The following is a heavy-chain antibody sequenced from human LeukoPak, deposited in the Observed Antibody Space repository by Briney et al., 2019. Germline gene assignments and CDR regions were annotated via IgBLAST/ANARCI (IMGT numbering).Heavy chain of an antibody. Sequence: ASVKVSCKASGYTFTGYYMHWVRQAPGQGLEWMGWINPNSGGTNYAQKFQGRVTMTRDTSISTAYMELSRLRSDDTAVYYCARDQLSGSIMITFGGVIGYDYWGQGTLVTVSS. CDR2: INPNSGGT. D-gene: IGHD3-16*02. J-gene: IGHJ4*02. V-gene: IGHV1-2*02. CDR1: GYTFTGYY. CDR3: ARDQLSGSIMITFGGVIGYDY.